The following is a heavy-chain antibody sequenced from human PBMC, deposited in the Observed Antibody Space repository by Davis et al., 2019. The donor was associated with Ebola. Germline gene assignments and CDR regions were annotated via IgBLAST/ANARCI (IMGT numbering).Heavy chain of an antibody. CDR3: AREAVIVVPAAMLSYGLDV. J-gene: IGHJ6*02. D-gene: IGHD2-2*01. Sequence: PGGSLRLSCAASGFTVSSDHMNWVRQAPGKGLEWVSVIYSGGSGGCTYYADSVKGRFIISRDNSKTTLYLQMNSLRAEDTAVYYCAREAVIVVPAAMLSYGLDVWGQGTTVTVSS. CDR1: GFTVSSDH. V-gene: IGHV3-66*02. CDR2: IYSGGSGGCT.